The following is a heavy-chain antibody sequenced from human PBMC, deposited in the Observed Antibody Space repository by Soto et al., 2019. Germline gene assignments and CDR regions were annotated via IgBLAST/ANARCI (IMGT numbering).Heavy chain of an antibody. V-gene: IGHV3-21*02. CDR1: GFTFGDYT. D-gene: IGHD2-21*01. J-gene: IGHJ4*02. Sequence: EVQLVESGGGLVEPGGSLRLSCTASGFTFGDYTMNWVRQAPGKGLEWVSSLSPTSTYIYYRDSVKGRFTVSRDNAKNSLYLQLISLIVEDTAVYYCTIDLRGNVGKREIATIAFWGQGTLVTVSS. CDR2: LSPTSTYI. CDR3: TIDLRGNVGKREIATIAF.